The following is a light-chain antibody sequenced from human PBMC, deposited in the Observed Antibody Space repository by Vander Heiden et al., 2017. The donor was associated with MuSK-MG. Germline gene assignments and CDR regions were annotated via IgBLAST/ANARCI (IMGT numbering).Light chain of an antibody. CDR3: AAWDDSLDGLI. CDR2: STT. CDR1: SSNIGSNF. J-gene: IGLJ2*01. V-gene: IGLV1-47*02. Sequence: QSVLTQPPSASGTPGQRITISCSGGSSNIGSNFVFWYHQLPGTAPKLLIHSTTQRPSGVPDRFFGSRSGTSASLTISGLQSEDEGDYSCAAWDDSLDGLIFGGGTKLTVL.